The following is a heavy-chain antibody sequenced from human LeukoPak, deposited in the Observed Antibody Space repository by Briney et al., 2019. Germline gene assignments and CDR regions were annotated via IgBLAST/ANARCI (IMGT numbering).Heavy chain of an antibody. V-gene: IGHV3-11*04. CDR3: ARDRGAVTDVFDY. Sequence: GGSLRLSCVASGFTFSDYYMSWIRQAPGKGLEWVSYIRSSGTTIHYADSVKGRYTISRDNAKNSLYVQMNSLRAEDTAVYYCARDRGAVTDVFDYWGQGTLVPVSS. D-gene: IGHD6-19*01. J-gene: IGHJ4*02. CDR1: GFTFSDYY. CDR2: IRSSGTTI.